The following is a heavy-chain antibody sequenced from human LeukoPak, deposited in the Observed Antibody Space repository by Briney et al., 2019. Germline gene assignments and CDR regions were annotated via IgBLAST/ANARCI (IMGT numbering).Heavy chain of an antibody. Sequence: GGSLRLSCAASDFTFSGYLMNWVRQAPGKGLEWVANINADGRDTYYVNSVRGRFTISRDNADNSLYLQMNSLRGDDTAVYFCARGVNSAIDWWGQGNLVAVSS. J-gene: IGHJ4*02. CDR3: ARGVNSAIDW. D-gene: IGHD3-10*01. CDR1: DFTFSGYL. V-gene: IGHV3-7*01. CDR2: INADGRDT.